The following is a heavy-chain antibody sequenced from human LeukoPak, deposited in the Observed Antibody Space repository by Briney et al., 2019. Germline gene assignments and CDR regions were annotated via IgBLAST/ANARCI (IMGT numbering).Heavy chain of an antibody. D-gene: IGHD3-9*01. J-gene: IGHJ4*01. CDR2: ISSDGNTQ. Sequence: PGTSLRLSCVASGFTFTDYAFNWVRQTPGKGMEWVAIISSDGNTQSYADPLKGRFTISRDNFRDTVFLELTTLRPEDTGLYYCVRDLTSGARFDFWGPGTPVTVSS. CDR1: GFTFTDYA. V-gene: IGHV3-30*04. CDR3: VRDLTSGARFDF.